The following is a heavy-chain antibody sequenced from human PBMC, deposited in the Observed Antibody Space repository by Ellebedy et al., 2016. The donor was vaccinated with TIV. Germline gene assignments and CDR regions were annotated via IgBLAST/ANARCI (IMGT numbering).Heavy chain of an antibody. CDR2: INPNSGNT. CDR1: GYTFTGYY. V-gene: IGHV1-8*03. J-gene: IGHJ4*02. Sequence: AASVKVSYKASGYTFTGYYMHWVRQAPGQGLEWMGWINPNSGNTGYAQKFQGRVTITRNTSISTAYMELSSLRSEDTAVYYCARRSGGYFDWLLIFDYWGQGTLVTVSS. D-gene: IGHD3-9*01. CDR3: ARRSGGYFDWLLIFDY.